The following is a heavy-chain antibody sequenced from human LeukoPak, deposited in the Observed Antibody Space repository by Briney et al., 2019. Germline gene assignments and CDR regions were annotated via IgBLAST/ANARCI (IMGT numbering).Heavy chain of an antibody. J-gene: IGHJ4*02. D-gene: IGHD6-13*01. CDR2: INPHTGDT. Sequence: ASVKVSCKASGYTFTIYAMNWVRQAPGQGLEWMGWINPHTGDTNYAQKFQGRVTMTRDTSISTAYMELNRLTSDDTAVYYCAREWSGTIAGAGTGLDYWGQGTLVTVSS. CDR3: AREWSGTIAGAGTGLDY. V-gene: IGHV1-2*02. CDR1: GYTFTIYA.